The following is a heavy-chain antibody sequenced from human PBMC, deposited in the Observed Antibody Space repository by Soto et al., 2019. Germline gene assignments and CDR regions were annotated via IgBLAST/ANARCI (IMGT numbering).Heavy chain of an antibody. CDR2: ISYDGSNK. D-gene: IGHD4-17*01. V-gene: IGHV3-30-3*01. Sequence: GGSLRLSCAASGFTFSSYAMHWVRQAPGKGLEWVAVISYDGSNKYYADSVKGRFTISRDNSKDTLYLQMNSLRAEDTAVYYCARPMTTVTTLAYYGMDVWGQGTTVTVSS. CDR1: GFTFSSYA. J-gene: IGHJ6*02. CDR3: ARPMTTVTTLAYYGMDV.